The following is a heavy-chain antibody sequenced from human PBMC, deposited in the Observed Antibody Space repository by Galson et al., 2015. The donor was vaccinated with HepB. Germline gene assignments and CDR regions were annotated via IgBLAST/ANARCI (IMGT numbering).Heavy chain of an antibody. CDR3: GRLGSSGWHNYYYYGMDV. Sequence: SVKVSCKASGYTFTSYGISWVRQAPGQGLEWMGWISAYNGNTNYAQKLQGRVTMTTDTSTSTAYMELRSLRSDDTAVYYCGRLGSSGWHNYYYYGMDVWGQGTTVTVSS. D-gene: IGHD6-19*01. J-gene: IGHJ6*02. CDR1: GYTFTSYG. V-gene: IGHV1-18*04. CDR2: ISAYNGNT.